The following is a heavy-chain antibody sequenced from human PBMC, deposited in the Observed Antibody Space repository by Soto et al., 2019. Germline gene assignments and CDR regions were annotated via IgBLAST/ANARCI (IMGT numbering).Heavy chain of an antibody. CDR3: AESPLGGLATD. CDR1: GYTFINYA. Sequence: QVQLVQSGPEVKKPGASVKVSCKASGYTFINYAITWVRQAPGQGLEWMGWINTYNGNTNYAENFQSRATMTTDTSTNTAYTEVNSLRSDDTAVYYCAESPLGGLATDWGQGTLVTVSS. J-gene: IGHJ4*02. CDR2: INTYNGNT. V-gene: IGHV1-18*01. D-gene: IGHD5-12*01.